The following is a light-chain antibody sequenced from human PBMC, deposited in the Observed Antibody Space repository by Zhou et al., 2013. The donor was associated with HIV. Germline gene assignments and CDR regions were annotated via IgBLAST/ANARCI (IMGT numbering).Light chain of an antibody. CDR2: GAS. J-gene: IGKJ5*01. CDR1: QTLDTN. Sequence: TQSPGTLSLAPGETATLSCRASQTLDTNLAWYQQRPGQAPRLLIFGASSRATGVPARFSGSASGTDFTLTISSLQPEDFATYYCQQFNSYPRTFGQGTRLEIK. V-gene: IGKV3-15*01. CDR3: QQFNSYPRT.